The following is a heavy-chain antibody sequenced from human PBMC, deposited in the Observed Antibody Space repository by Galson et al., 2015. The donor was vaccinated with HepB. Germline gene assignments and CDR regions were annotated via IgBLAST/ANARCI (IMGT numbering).Heavy chain of an antibody. J-gene: IGHJ3*02. V-gene: IGHV3-7*01. CDR1: GFTYNNYW. CDR2: IKQDGSEK. D-gene: IGHD6-13*01. Sequence: SLRLSCAVSGFTYNNYWMSWVRQAPGRGLEWVANIKQDGSEKYYVDSVEGRFTVSRDNAKKTLYLDMNALSVADTAVYYCARLYEGGSSWFHGRPFDIWGQGTMVTVSS. CDR3: ARLYEGGSSWFHGRPFDI.